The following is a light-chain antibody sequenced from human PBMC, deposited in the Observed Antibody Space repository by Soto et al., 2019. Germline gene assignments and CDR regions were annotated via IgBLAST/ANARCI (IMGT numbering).Light chain of an antibody. CDR2: GAS. V-gene: IGKV3-20*01. CDR1: QSVSSY. CDR3: QQHAGSPIT. Sequence: EIVLTQSPGTLSLSPGERATLSCRASQSVSSYLAWYQQKPGQAPRLLIYGASSRATGIPDRFSGSGSGTDFTLTISRLEPEDFAVYYCQQHAGSPITFGQGTRLEIK. J-gene: IGKJ5*01.